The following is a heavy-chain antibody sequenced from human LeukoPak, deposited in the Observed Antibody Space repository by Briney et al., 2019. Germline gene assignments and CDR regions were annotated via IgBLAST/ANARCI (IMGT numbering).Heavy chain of an antibody. D-gene: IGHD3-10*01. CDR3: AKTVVREIGFDY. Sequence: PGGSLRLSCAASGFTFSSYAMSWVRQAPGKGLEWVSVISGSGGNTYYADSVKGRFTISRDNSKNTLYLQLNSLRAEDMAVYYCAKTVVREIGFDYWGQGTLVTVSS. V-gene: IGHV3-23*01. CDR1: GFTFSSYA. CDR2: ISGSGGNT. J-gene: IGHJ4*02.